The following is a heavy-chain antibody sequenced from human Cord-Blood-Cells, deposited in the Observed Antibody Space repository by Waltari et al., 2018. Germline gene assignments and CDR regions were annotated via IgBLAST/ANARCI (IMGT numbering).Heavy chain of an antibody. Sequence: EVQLVESGGGLVKPGGSLRLSCAASGFTFSSYSMNWVRQAPGKGLEGVSSISSSSSYIDYADSVKGRFTISRDNAKNSLYLQINSLRAEDTAVYYCARGYCTNGVCYFDYWGQGTLVTVSS. D-gene: IGHD2-8*01. CDR2: ISSSSSYI. J-gene: IGHJ4*02. V-gene: IGHV3-21*01. CDR3: ARGYCTNGVCYFDY. CDR1: GFTFSSYS.